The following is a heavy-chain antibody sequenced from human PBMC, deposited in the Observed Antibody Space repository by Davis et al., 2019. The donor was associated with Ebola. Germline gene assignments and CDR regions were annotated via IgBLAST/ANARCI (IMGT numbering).Heavy chain of an antibody. D-gene: IGHD6-6*01. CDR1: GFTFSSYA. CDR3: AKDLMSSSSLIYYYGMNV. J-gene: IGHJ6*04. Sequence: GESLKISCAASGFTFSSYAMSWVRQAPGKGLEWVANIKQDGSEKYYADSVKGRFTISRDNSKNTLYLQMNSLRAEDTAVYYCAKDLMSSSSLIYYYGMNVWGKGTTVTVSS. CDR2: IKQDGSEK. V-gene: IGHV3-7*01.